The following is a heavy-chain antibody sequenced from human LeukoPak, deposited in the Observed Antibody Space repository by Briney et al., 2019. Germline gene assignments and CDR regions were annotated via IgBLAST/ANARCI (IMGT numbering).Heavy chain of an antibody. CDR2: ISYDGSNK. V-gene: IGHV3-30-3*01. CDR3: AREYSSSDHWFDP. Sequence: GGSLRLSCAASGFTFSSYAMHWVRQAPGKGLEWVAVISYDGSNKYYADSVKSRFTISRDNSKNTLYLQMNSLRAEDTAVYYCAREYSSSDHWFDPWGQGTLVTVSS. D-gene: IGHD6-6*01. J-gene: IGHJ5*02. CDR1: GFTFSSYA.